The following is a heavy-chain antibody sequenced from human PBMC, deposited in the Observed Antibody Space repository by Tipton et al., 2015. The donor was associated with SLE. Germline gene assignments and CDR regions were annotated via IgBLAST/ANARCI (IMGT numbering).Heavy chain of an antibody. CDR3: ASVRGAFDI. D-gene: IGHD2-8*01. CDR2: IYTSGST. V-gene: IGHV4-61*09. CDR1: GGSISSGSYY. Sequence: TLSLTCTVSGGSISSGSYYWSWIRQPAGKGLEWIGYIYTSGSTNYNPSLKSQVTISVDTSKNQFSLKLSSVTAADTAVYYCASVRGAFDIWGQGTMVTVSS. J-gene: IGHJ3*02.